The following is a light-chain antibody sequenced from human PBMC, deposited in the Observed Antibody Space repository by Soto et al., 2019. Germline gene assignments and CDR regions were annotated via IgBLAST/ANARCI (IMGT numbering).Light chain of an antibody. Sequence: EIVLTQSPATLSLSPGERATLSCRASQSVRNQIAWYQQKPGQAPRLLIYDSSNRATGIPGRFSGSGSGTDFTLTISSLEPEDFAVYYCQQRSNWPWTFGQGTKVEIK. CDR2: DSS. J-gene: IGKJ1*01. V-gene: IGKV3-11*01. CDR1: QSVRNQ. CDR3: QQRSNWPWT.